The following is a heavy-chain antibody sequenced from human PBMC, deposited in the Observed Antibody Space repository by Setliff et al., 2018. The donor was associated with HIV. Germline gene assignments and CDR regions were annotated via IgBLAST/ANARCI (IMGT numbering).Heavy chain of an antibody. V-gene: IGHV4-39*01. CDR1: GGSISSTSYY. J-gene: IGHJ4*02. Sequence: SSETLSLPCTVSGGSISSTSYYWGWIRQPPGKGLEWIGNIYYSGGTDYHPSLKSRVTISVDTSKNQFSLKLGSVTAADTAVYFCARRFEQWLAFDYWGQGTLVTVSS. CDR3: ARRFEQWLAFDY. D-gene: IGHD6-19*01. CDR2: IYYSGGT.